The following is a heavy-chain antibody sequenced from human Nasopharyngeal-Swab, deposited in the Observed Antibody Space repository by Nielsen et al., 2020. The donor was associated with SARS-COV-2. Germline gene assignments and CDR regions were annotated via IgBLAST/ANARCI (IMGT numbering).Heavy chain of an antibody. V-gene: IGHV5-10-1*01. CDR2: IDPSDSYT. CDR3: ARLERFLEWSNWFDP. CDR1: GYSFTSYW. J-gene: IGHJ5*02. Sequence: KVSCKGSGYSFTSYWISWVRQMPGKGLEWMGRIDPSDSYTNYSPSFQGHVTISADKSISTAYLQWSSLKASGTAMYYCARLERFLEWSNWFDPWGQGTLVTVSS. D-gene: IGHD3-3*01.